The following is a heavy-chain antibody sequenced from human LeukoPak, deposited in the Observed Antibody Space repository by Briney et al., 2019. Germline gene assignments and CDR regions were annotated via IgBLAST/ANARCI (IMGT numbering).Heavy chain of an antibody. D-gene: IGHD4-23*01. Sequence: GGSLRLSCAASGFTISSNYMSWVRQGPGKGLEWVSLIYSGGYTYYADSVKGRFTISRDNSKNTLYLQMNSLRAEDTAVYYCAKDYGGNSRFDYWGQGTLVTVSS. J-gene: IGHJ4*02. CDR3: AKDYGGNSRFDY. CDR2: IYSGGYT. V-gene: IGHV3-53*01. CDR1: GFTISSNY.